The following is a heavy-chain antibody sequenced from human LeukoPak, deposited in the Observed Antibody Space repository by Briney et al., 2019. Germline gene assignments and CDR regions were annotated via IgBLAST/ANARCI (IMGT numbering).Heavy chain of an antibody. CDR3: AKDLGWESGYDIFDY. V-gene: IGHV3-30*02. CDR1: GFTFSSYG. Sequence: GGSLRLSCAASGFTFSSYGMHWVRQAPGKGLEWVAFIRYDGSNKYYAVSVKGRFTISRDNSKNTLYPQMNSLRAEDTAVYYCAKDLGWESGYDIFDYWGQGTLVTVSS. CDR2: IRYDGSNK. J-gene: IGHJ4*02. D-gene: IGHD5-12*01.